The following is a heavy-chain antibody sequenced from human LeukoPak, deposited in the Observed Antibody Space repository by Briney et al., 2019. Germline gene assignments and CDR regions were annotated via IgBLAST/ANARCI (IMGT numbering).Heavy chain of an antibody. CDR2: INPNSGGT. Sequence: ASVKVSCKASGYTFTGYYMHWVRQAPGQGLEWMGWINPNSGGTNYAQKFQGRVTMTRDTSISTAYMELSRLRSDDTAVYYCARASYSSDRIPGDCWFDPWGQGTLVTVSS. D-gene: IGHD6-25*01. J-gene: IGHJ5*02. CDR3: ARASYSSDRIPGDCWFDP. CDR1: GYTFTGYY. V-gene: IGHV1-2*02.